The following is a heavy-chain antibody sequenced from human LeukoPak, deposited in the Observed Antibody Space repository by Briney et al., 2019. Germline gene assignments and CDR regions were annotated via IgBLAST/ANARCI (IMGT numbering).Heavy chain of an antibody. CDR3: AASLPNIVVVPATKGPFGY. CDR2: VSGSGGST. D-gene: IGHD2-2*01. V-gene: IGHV3-23*01. CDR1: GFTFSSYA. J-gene: IGHJ4*02. Sequence: GGSLRLSCAASGFTFSSYAMSWVRQAPGKGLEWVSGVSGSGGSTHYADSVKGRFIISRDNSKNTLYLQMNSLRAEDTAVYYCAASLPNIVVVPATKGPFGYWGQGTLVTVSS.